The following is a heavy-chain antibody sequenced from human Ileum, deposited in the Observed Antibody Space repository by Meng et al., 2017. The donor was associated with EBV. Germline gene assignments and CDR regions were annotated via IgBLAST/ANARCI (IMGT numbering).Heavy chain of an antibody. J-gene: IGHJ4*02. CDR3: ARTGVGLAFDY. CDR2: IDHSGST. V-gene: IGHV4-4*02. D-gene: IGHD2-8*01. CDR1: GDSITNNNW. Sequence: GHHGAAGPGPVKYSGTLPLTGGGSGDSITNNNWWTWLRQPPGKGLEWIGEIDHSGSTNYNPSLQSRATISVDMSKKQFSLKLRSVTAADTAVYYCARTGVGLAFDYWGLGTLVTVSS.